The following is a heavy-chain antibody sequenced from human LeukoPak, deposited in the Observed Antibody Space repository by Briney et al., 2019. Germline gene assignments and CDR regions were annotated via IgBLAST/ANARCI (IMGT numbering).Heavy chain of an antibody. CDR3: ARDLFYYYYYGMDV. V-gene: IGHV3-30*04. D-gene: IGHD2/OR15-2a*01. CDR2: ISYDESNK. Sequence: GGSLRLSCAASGFTFSSYAMHWVRQAPGKGLEWVAVISYDESNKYYADSVKGRFTISRDNSKNTLYLQMNSLRAEDTAVYYRARDLFYYYYYGMDVWGQGTTVTVSS. CDR1: GFTFSSYA. J-gene: IGHJ6*02.